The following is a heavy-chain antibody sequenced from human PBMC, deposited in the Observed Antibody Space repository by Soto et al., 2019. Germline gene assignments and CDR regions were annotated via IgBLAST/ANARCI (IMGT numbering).Heavy chain of an antibody. J-gene: IGHJ4*02. Sequence: EVQLVESGGGLVQPGGSLRLSCAASAFSFSSYWMSWVRQAPEKGLEWVANIKQDGSEKYYVDSVKGRFTISRDNAKNSLYLQMNSLRAEDTDEYYCARTEGFGMVPYFDYWGQGTLVTVSS. CDR2: IKQDGSEK. V-gene: IGHV3-7*01. CDR3: ARTEGFGMVPYFDY. CDR1: AFSFSSYW. D-gene: IGHD3-3*01.